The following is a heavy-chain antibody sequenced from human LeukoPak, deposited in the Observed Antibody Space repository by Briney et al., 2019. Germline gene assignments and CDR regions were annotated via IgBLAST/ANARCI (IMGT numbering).Heavy chain of an antibody. D-gene: IGHD2-2*01. Sequence: GGSLRLSCAASGFTFSSYGIHWARHAPGKGLKWVAGMSKDGATIRYEGSVEGRFTISRDNSKNTVYLQMNSLRAEDTAVYYCAKVGLPDALINWIDSWGQGTLVTVSS. CDR1: GFTFSSYG. CDR2: MSKDGATI. V-gene: IGHV3-30*18. J-gene: IGHJ5*01. CDR3: AKVGLPDALINWIDS.